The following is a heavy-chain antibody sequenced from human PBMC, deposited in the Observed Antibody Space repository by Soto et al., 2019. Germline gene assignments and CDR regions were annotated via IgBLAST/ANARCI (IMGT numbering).Heavy chain of an antibody. D-gene: IGHD4-17*01. CDR1: GYIFTSHS. J-gene: IGHJ6*02. Sequence: QVQLVQSGAEVKQPGASVKISCKPSGYIFTSHSIHWVRQAPGQGLEWLGRFNPSGGSTTYAQKFRGXVFXXRXSSTSTVYMELSSLRSEDTAVYYCARDLRGDGDAYFYYGMDVWGQGTTVTVSS. CDR2: FNPSGGST. CDR3: ARDLRGDGDAYFYYGMDV. V-gene: IGHV1-46*01.